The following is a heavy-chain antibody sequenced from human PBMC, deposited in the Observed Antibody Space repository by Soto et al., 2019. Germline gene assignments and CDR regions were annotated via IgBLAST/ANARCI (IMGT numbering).Heavy chain of an antibody. D-gene: IGHD3-3*01. CDR3: ARDSVEWSLSFYYYGEDV. Sequence: GGSLRLSCAASGFTFSSYWMTWVRQAPGKGLEWVANIKQDGSEIYYVDSVRGRFTISRDNAKSSLYLQMNSLRAEDTAVYYCARDSVEWSLSFYYYGEDVWGQGTTVTVSS. J-gene: IGHJ6*02. CDR2: IKQDGSEI. CDR1: GFTFSSYW. V-gene: IGHV3-7*01.